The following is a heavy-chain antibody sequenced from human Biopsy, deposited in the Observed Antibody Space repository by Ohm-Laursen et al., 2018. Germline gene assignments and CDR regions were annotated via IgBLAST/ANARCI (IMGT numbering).Heavy chain of an antibody. Sequence: SLRLSCAASGFTFGHYAMHWVRQAPGKGLAWISLIWHDGTNEDYADSVKGRFTISRDNSKNTLYLQINTLTREDTAFYYCARGLSSGWYVYFDVWGRGTLVTVSS. J-gene: IGHJ2*01. V-gene: IGHV3-33*01. CDR3: ARGLSSGWYVYFDV. D-gene: IGHD6-19*01. CDR2: IWHDGTNE. CDR1: GFTFGHYA.